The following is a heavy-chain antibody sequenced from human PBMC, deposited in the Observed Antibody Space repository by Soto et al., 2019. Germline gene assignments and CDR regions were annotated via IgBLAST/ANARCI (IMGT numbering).Heavy chain of an antibody. CDR1: VASISTEGYT. V-gene: IGHV4-30-2*01. D-gene: IGHD3-3*01. Sequence: SETLSLTCAVSVASISTEGYTWSWIRQPPGKGLEWIGYIYPSGASNYNPSLRSRVTISLDASRNRFSLSVGSVTAADTAVYYCARATFGAVLHLEVWGQGTTVTVSS. J-gene: IGHJ6*02. CDR2: IYPSGAS. CDR3: ARATFGAVLHLEV.